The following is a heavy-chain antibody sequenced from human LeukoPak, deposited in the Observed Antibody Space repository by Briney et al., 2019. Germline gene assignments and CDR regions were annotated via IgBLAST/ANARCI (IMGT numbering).Heavy chain of an antibody. D-gene: IGHD6-13*01. V-gene: IGHV4-59*01. CDR1: GGSISSYY. J-gene: IGHJ6*02. CDR3: ARGNSSSWYSDIYYYYYYGMDV. CDR2: IYYSGST. Sequence: SETLSLTCTDSGGSISSYYWSWIRQPPGKGLEWIGYIYYSGSTNYNPSLKSRVTISVDTSKNQFSLKLSSVTAADTAVYYCARGNSSSWYSDIYYYYYYGMDVWGQGTTVTVSS.